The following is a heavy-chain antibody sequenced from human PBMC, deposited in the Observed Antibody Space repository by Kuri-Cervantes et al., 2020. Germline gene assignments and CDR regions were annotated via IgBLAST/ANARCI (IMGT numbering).Heavy chain of an antibody. V-gene: IGHV4-30-4*08. D-gene: IGHD6-13*01. CDR1: DGSISSGNYY. Sequence: SETLSLTCTVSDGSISSGNYYWSWIRQPPGKGLEWIGYIHYSGSGYYNPSLKSRVTISVDTSKNHFSLKLSSMIAADTAVYYCARVGSPGNWFDPWGQGTLVTVSS. CDR3: ARVGSPGNWFDP. CDR2: IHYSGSG. J-gene: IGHJ5*02.